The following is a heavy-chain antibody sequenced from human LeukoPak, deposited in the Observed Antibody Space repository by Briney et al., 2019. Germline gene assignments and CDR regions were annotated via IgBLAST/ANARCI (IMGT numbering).Heavy chain of an antibody. J-gene: IGHJ5*02. CDR3: ARAYSSSWYLNWFDP. V-gene: IGHV4-59*08. Sequence: SETLSLTCTVSGGSISSYYWSWIRQPPGKGLEWIGYIYHSGSTYYNPSLKSRVTISIDTSKNQFSLKLSSVTAADTAIYYCARAYSSSWYLNWFDPWGQGTLVTVSS. D-gene: IGHD6-13*01. CDR1: GGSISSYY. CDR2: IYHSGST.